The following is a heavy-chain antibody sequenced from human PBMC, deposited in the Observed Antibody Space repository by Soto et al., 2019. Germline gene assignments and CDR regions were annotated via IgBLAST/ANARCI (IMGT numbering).Heavy chain of an antibody. V-gene: IGHV3-30*03. CDR1: GFTFSSYG. Sequence: GGSLRLSCAASGFTFSSYGMHWLRQAPGKGLEWVSRISFDGSATHYADSVKGRFTISRDNAKNTLYLQMHSLRAEDTALYFCVRDRGYPDSFDVWGRGTMVTVSS. D-gene: IGHD1-1*01. CDR3: VRDRGYPDSFDV. J-gene: IGHJ3*01. CDR2: ISFDGSAT.